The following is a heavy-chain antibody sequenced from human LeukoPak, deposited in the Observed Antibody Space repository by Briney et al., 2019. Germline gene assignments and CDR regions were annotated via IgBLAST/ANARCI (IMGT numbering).Heavy chain of an antibody. J-gene: IGHJ4*02. V-gene: IGHV3-33*01. CDR2: IWYDGSNK. CDR3: ATSSGYYSPLDY. Sequence: PGGSLRLSCAASGFTFSSYGMHWVRQAPGKGLEWVAVIWYDGSNKYYADSVKGRFTISRDNSKNTLYLQMNSLRAEDTAVYYCATSSGYYSPLDYWGQGTLVTVSS. D-gene: IGHD3-22*01. CDR1: GFTFSSYG.